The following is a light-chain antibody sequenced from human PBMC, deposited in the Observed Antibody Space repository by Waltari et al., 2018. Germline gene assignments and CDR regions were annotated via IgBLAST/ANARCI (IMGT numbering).Light chain of an antibody. CDR2: LAS. Sequence: DFVLTQSPLSLPVTPGEPASISCRSSQSLLNTNGYNYLDWYLQKPGQPPQLLFYLASNRASGVPDRFSGSGSGTDFTLKISRVEAEDVGVYYCMQALQTQMFGQGTKVEIK. CDR1: QSLLNTNGYNY. CDR3: MQALQTQM. J-gene: IGKJ1*01. V-gene: IGKV2-28*01.